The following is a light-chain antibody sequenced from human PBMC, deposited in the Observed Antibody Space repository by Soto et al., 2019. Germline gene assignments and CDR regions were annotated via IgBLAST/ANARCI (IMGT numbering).Light chain of an antibody. V-gene: IGKV3-20*01. CDR2: GAS. J-gene: IGKJ1*01. CDR1: QSVGSSH. CDR3: QQYGSAPWT. Sequence: EIVLTQYPGTLSLSPGERATLSCRASQSVGSSHLAWYQQKPGQAPRLLIYGASSRATGIPDRFSGSGSGTDFTLTISRLEPEDFAVYYCQQYGSAPWTFGQGTKVEIK.